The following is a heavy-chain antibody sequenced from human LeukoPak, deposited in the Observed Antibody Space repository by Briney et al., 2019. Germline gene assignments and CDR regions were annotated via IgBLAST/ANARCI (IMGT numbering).Heavy chain of an antibody. J-gene: IGHJ3*01. V-gene: IGHV1-58*01. Sequence: SVKVSCKASGFTFTSSAVQWVRQARGQRLEWIGWIVVGSGNTNYAQKFQERVTITRDMSTSLVYMELRSLRSEDTAVYYCAAEAAYYYDSRDAFDVWGQGTMVTVSS. CDR3: AAEAAYYYDSRDAFDV. CDR2: IVVGSGNT. CDR1: GFTFTSSA. D-gene: IGHD3-22*01.